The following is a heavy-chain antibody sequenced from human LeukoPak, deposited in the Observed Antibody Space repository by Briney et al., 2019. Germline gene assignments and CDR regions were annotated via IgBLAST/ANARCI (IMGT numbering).Heavy chain of an antibody. V-gene: IGHV4-34*01. D-gene: IGHD5-24*01. CDR1: GGSFSGYY. CDR3: ARVGVGRDGYKFYYFDY. Sequence: SETLSLTCAVDGGSFSGYYWSWIRQPPGKGLEWIGSIYYSGSTYYNPSLKSRVTISVDTSKNQFSLKLSSVTAAATAVYYCARVGVGRDGYKFYYFDYWGQGTLVTVSS. J-gene: IGHJ4*02. CDR2: IYYSGST.